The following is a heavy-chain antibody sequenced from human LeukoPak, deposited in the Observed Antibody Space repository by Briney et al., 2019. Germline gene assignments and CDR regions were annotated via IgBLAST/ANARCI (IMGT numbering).Heavy chain of an antibody. J-gene: IGHJ4*02. D-gene: IGHD3-3*01. CDR2: IKRDGSDK. V-gene: IGHV3-7*01. CDR3: ARDSSPWRRDE. CDR1: GFLFNNYW. Sequence: PGGSLRLSCATSGFLFNNYWMSWVRQAPGKGLEWVANIKRDGSDKYYVDSVKGRFTISRDNARNSVYLQMNSLRVEDTAVYYCARDSSPWRRDEWGQGTLLTVSS.